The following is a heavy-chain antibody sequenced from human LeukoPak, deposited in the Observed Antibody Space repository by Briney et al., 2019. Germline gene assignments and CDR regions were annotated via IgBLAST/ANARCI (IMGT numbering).Heavy chain of an antibody. V-gene: IGHV3-21*01. D-gene: IGHD2-2*01. CDR2: ISSSSSYI. J-gene: IGHJ6*03. Sequence: PGRSLRLSCAASGFTFSSYSMNWVRQAAGKGLKGVSAISSSSSYIYYADSVKGRFTISRDNAKNSLYLQMNSLRAEDTAVYYCARGRSVVPAVPGGYYYMDVWGKGTTVTVSS. CDR1: GFTFSSYS. CDR3: ARGRSVVPAVPGGYYYMDV.